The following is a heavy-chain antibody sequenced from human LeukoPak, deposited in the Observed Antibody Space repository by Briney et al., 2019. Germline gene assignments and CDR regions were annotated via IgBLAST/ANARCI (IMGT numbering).Heavy chain of an antibody. V-gene: IGHV4-34*01. CDR3: ARGLLTYYFDY. CDR2: INHSGST. Sequence: PSETLSLTCAVYGGSFSGYYWSWIRQPPGKGLEWIGEINHSGSTNYNPSLKSRVTISVDTSKNQFSLKLSSVPAADTAVYYCARGLLTYYFDYWGQGTLVTVSS. D-gene: IGHD2-15*01. J-gene: IGHJ4*02. CDR1: GGSFSGYY.